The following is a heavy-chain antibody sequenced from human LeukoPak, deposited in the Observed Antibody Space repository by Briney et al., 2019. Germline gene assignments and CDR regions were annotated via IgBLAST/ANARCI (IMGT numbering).Heavy chain of an antibody. CDR1: GGPIKNYY. CDR2: IYFGGTT. V-gene: IGHV4-59*01. Sequence: SETLSLTCSVSGGPIKNYYWSWIRQPPGKGLEWLGNIYFGGTTDDNSSLKSRLTISVDTFKNQLSLNLQSVTAADTATYYCARHRSDTGGKKGVNWFDPWGQGTLVTVSS. D-gene: IGHD4-23*01. CDR3: ARHRSDTGGKKGVNWFDP. J-gene: IGHJ5*02.